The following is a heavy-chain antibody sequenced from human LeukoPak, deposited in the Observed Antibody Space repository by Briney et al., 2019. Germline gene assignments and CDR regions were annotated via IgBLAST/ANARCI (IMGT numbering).Heavy chain of an antibody. CDR3: ARRLIGVAVAGIAQFDY. CDR1: GDSVSSNSAA. V-gene: IGHV6-1*01. Sequence: SQTLSLTCAISGDSVSSNSAAWNWIRQSPSRGLEWLGRTYYRSKWYNDYAVSVKSRITINPDTSKNQFSLKLSSVTAADTAVYYCARRLIGVAVAGIAQFDYWGQGTLVTVSS. J-gene: IGHJ4*02. CDR2: TYYRSKWYN. D-gene: IGHD6-19*01.